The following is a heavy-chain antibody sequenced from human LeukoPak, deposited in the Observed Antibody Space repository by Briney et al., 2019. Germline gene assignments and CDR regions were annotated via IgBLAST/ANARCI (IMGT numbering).Heavy chain of an antibody. CDR1: GYSISSGYY. V-gene: IGHV4-38-2*02. Sequence: SETLSLTCAVSGYSISSGYYWGWIRQPPGKGXXXIGSIYHSGSTYYNPSLKSRVTISVDTSKNQFSLKLSSVTAADTAVYYCARDYGDYGAPFDYWGQGTLVTVSS. CDR3: ARDYGDYGAPFDY. D-gene: IGHD4-17*01. J-gene: IGHJ4*02. CDR2: IYHSGST.